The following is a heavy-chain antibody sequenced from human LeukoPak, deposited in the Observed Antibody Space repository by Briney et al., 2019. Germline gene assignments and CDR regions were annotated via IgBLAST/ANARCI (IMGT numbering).Heavy chain of an antibody. CDR2: IYYSGST. V-gene: IGHV4-30-4*01. J-gene: IGHJ5*02. CDR1: GGSISSGDYY. D-gene: IGHD3-3*01. CDR3: AGTCTEGPMYYDFWSGLGDNWFDL. Sequence: TSETLSLTCTVSGGSISSGDYYWSWIRQPPGKGLEWIGYIYYSGSTYYNPSLKSRVTISVDTSKNQFSLKLSSVTAADTAVYYCAGTCTEGPMYYDFWSGLGDNWFDLWGQGTLVTVSS.